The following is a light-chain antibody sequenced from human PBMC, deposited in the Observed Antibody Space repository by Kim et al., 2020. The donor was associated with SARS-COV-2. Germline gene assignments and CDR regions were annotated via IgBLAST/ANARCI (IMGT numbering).Light chain of an antibody. Sequence: GERAPRAGRARRSVSGMLAGYQQKPGQTPRLRIYDASKRGSGIPDRVSGSGYGSELTLTISSLEPEEFAVYYCQQSRNWPITFGQGTRREIK. J-gene: IGKJ5*01. CDR3: QQSRNWPIT. CDR1: RSVSGM. CDR2: DAS. V-gene: IGKV3-11*01.